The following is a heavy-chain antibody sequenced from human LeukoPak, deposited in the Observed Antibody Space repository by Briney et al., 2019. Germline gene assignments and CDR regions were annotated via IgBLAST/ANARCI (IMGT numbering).Heavy chain of an antibody. V-gene: IGHV4-4*07. CDR3: ARPSLTTVTTKALDAFDI. CDR1: GGSISNYY. Sequence: SETLSLTCTVSGGSISNYYWSWIRQPAGKGLEWIGHIYPTGSTNYNRSLKSRVTMSIDTSKNQFSLNLRSVTAADTAVYFCARPSLTTVTTKALDAFDIWGQGTMVTVSS. J-gene: IGHJ3*02. D-gene: IGHD4-17*01. CDR2: IYPTGST.